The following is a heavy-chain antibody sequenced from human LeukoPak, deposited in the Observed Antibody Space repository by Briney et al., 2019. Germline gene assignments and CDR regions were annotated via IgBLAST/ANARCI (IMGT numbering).Heavy chain of an antibody. Sequence: PGGSLRLSGAASGFTFSSYGMHWVRQAPGKGREGGGVISYDGSNKYYADSVKGRFTISRDNSKNTLYLQMNSLRVEDTAGYYCAKIQDWGRPSYFDYWGQGTLVTVSS. V-gene: IGHV3-30*18. D-gene: IGHD3-16*01. CDR1: GFTFSSYG. CDR3: AKIQDWGRPSYFDY. J-gene: IGHJ4*02. CDR2: ISYDGSNK.